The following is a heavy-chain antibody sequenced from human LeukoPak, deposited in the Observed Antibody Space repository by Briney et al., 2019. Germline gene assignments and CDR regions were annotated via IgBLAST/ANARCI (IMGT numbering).Heavy chain of an antibody. CDR1: GSSFTSYW. J-gene: IGHJ3*02. V-gene: IGHV5-51*01. Sequence: GKSLKISCKGSGSSFTSYWIGWVRQMPGKGLEWMGIIDPGDSDTRYRPSFQGQVSISVDKSISTAYLQWSSLKASDTAMYYCARSTTIYGVVDAFDIRGQGTMVTVSS. CDR3: ARSTTIYGVVDAFDI. D-gene: IGHD3-3*01. CDR2: IDPGDSDT.